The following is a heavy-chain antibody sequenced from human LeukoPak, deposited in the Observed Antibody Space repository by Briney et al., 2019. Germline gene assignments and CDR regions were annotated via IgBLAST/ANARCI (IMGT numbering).Heavy chain of an antibody. V-gene: IGHV3-48*03. CDR2: ISRGGSPI. J-gene: IGHJ4*02. D-gene: IGHD3-3*01. Sequence: PGGSQRLSCAASGFTFSSYEMNWVRQAPGKGLEWVSSISRGGSPIYYADSVKGRFTTSRDNAKKSLFLQMNSLRAEDTAVYYCTRVSWRGEIYWGQGTLVSVSS. CDR1: GFTFSSYE. CDR3: TRVSWRGEIY.